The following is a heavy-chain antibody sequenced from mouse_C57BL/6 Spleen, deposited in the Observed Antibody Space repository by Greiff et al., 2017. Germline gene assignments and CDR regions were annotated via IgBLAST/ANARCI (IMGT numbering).Heavy chain of an antibody. CDR1: GYAFSSSW. CDR3: ARRGDYDDY. Sequence: VQLQQSGPELVKPGASVKISCKASGYAFSSSWMNWVKQRPGKGLEWIGRIYPGDGDTNYNGKFKGKATLTADKSSSTAYMQLRSLTSEDSAVYFCARRGDYDDYWGQGTTLTVSS. CDR2: IYPGDGDT. D-gene: IGHD2-4*01. V-gene: IGHV1-82*01. J-gene: IGHJ2*01.